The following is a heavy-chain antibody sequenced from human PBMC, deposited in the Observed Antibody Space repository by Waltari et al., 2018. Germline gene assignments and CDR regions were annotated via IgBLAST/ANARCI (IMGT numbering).Heavy chain of an antibody. J-gene: IGHJ4*02. CDR1: GGSFSGYY. D-gene: IGHD6-19*01. CDR2: INHSGST. V-gene: IGHV4-34*01. CDR3: ARAELAVAGTRYFDY. Sequence: QVQLQQWGAGLLKPPETLSLTCAVYGGSFSGYYWSWIRQPPGKGLEWIGEINHSGSTNYNPSLKSRVTISVDTSKNQFSLKLSSVTAADTAVYYCARAELAVAGTRYFDYWGQGTLVTVSS.